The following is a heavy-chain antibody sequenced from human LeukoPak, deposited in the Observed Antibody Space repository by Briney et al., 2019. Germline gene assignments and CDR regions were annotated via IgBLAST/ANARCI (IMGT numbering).Heavy chain of an antibody. V-gene: IGHV4-38-2*02. J-gene: IGHJ4*02. CDR1: GYSISSGYY. CDR3: ARDLLGYCSGGSCYFGGASFDY. CDR2: IYHSGST. Sequence: NSSETLSLTCAVSGYSISSGYYWGWIRQPPGKGLEWIGSIYHSGSTYYNPSLKSRVTISVDTSKNQFSLKPSSVTAADTAVYYCARDLLGYCSGGSCYFGGASFDYWGQGTLVTVSS. D-gene: IGHD2-15*01.